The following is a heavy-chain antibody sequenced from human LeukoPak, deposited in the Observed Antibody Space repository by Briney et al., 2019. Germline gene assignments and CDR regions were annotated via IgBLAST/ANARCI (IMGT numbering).Heavy chain of an antibody. CDR1: GFTFSSYS. CDR2: ISSSSSYI. V-gene: IGHV3-21*01. CDR3: ASSFRYLGYAFDI. Sequence: NPGGSLRLSCAASGFTFSSYSMNWVSQAPGKGLEWVSSISSSSSYIYYADSVKGRFTISRVNAKNSLYLQMNSLRAEDTAVYYCASSFRYLGYAFDIWGQGTMVTVSS. J-gene: IGHJ3*02. D-gene: IGHD2-21*01.